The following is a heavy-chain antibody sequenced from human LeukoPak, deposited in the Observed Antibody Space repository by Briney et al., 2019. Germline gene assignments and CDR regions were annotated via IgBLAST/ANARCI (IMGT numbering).Heavy chain of an antibody. D-gene: IGHD2-2*01. CDR1: GYTFTSYG. Sequence: GASVKVSCKASGYTFTSYGISWVRQAPGQGLEWMGWISAYNGSTNYAQKLQGRVTMTTDTSTSTAYMELRSLRSDDTAVYYCAGDTYLYYFDYWGQGTLVTVSS. J-gene: IGHJ4*02. CDR2: ISAYNGST. CDR3: AGDTYLYYFDY. V-gene: IGHV1-18*01.